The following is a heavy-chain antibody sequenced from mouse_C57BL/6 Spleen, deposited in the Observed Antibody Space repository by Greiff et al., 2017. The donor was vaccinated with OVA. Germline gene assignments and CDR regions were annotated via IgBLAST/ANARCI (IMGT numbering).Heavy chain of an antibody. D-gene: IGHD2-10*02. CDR1: GYTFTSYG. CDR2: IYPRSGNT. J-gene: IGHJ2*01. Sequence: QVQLQQSGAELARPGDSVKLSCKASGYTFTSYGISWVKQRTGQGLEWIGEIYPRSGNTYYNEKFKGKATLTADKSSSTAYMELRSLTSEDSAVYFCARRYGNSVEVCFDYWGQVTTLTVSS. V-gene: IGHV1-81*01. CDR3: ARRYGNSVEVCFDY.